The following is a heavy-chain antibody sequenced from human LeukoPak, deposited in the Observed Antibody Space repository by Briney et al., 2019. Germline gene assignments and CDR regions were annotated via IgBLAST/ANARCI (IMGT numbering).Heavy chain of an antibody. J-gene: IGHJ4*02. CDR2: IHSSGAT. CDR3: TVFGDSSH. CDR1: GFTGSNNY. Sequence: GGSLRLSCAASGFTGSNNYVSWVRQAPGMGLEWVSAIHSSGATCYADSVKGRFTISRDTSKNTLYLQISSLRVEDTAVYYCTVFGDSSHWGRGTLVTVSS. D-gene: IGHD4-17*01. V-gene: IGHV3-53*01.